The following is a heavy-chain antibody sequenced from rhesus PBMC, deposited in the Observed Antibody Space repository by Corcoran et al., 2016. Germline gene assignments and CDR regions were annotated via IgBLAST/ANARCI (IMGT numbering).Heavy chain of an antibody. Sequence: QVQLQESGPGLVKPSETLSLTCAVSGYSISGYYWSWIRQAPGKGLEWIGYITYSGSTSYNPSPKSRVTLSVDTSKNQLSLKLSSVTTADTAVYYCARGPDGWNDGYYWGQGVLVTVSS. CDR1: GYSISGYY. V-gene: IGHV4-122*02. CDR2: ITYSGST. J-gene: IGHJ4*01. D-gene: IGHD1-14*01. CDR3: ARGPDGWNDGYY.